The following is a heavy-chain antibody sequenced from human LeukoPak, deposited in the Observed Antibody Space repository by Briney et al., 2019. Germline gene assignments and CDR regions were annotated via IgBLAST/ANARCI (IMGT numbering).Heavy chain of an antibody. Sequence: GASVKVSCKASGYTFTSYYMHWVRQAPGQGLEWMGIINPSGGSTSYAQKFQGRVTMTRDTSTSTVYMELSSLRSGDTAVYYCARADYGNAFDIWGQGTMVTVSS. CDR2: INPSGGST. CDR3: ARADYGNAFDI. J-gene: IGHJ3*02. V-gene: IGHV1-46*01. D-gene: IGHD3-16*01. CDR1: GYTFTSYY.